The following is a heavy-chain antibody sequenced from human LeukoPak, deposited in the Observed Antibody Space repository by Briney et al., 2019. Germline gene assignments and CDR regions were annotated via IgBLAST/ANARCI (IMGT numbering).Heavy chain of an antibody. Sequence: ASVKVSCKASGYTFTGYYMHWVRQVPGQGLEWMGWINPNSGGTNYAQKFQGRVTMTRDTSISTAYMELSSLRSEDTAVYYCARWARNCGGDCYSPSFDYWGQGTLATVSS. J-gene: IGHJ4*02. CDR1: GYTFTGYY. CDR3: ARWARNCGGDCYSPSFDY. V-gene: IGHV1-2*02. CDR2: INPNSGGT. D-gene: IGHD2-21*02.